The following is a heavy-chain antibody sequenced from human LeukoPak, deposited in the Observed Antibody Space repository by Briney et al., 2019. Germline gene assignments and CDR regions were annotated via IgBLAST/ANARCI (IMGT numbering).Heavy chain of an antibody. CDR2: IYYSGST. CDR1: GGSISSYY. J-gene: IGHJ3*02. V-gene: IGHV4-59*01. CDR3: ARVVGPFTVTLSHDAFDI. D-gene: IGHD4-17*01. Sequence: SETLSLTCTVSGGSISSYYGSWIRQPPGKGLEWIGYIYYSGSTNYNPSLKSRVTISVDTSKNQFSLKLSSVTAADTAVYYCARVVGPFTVTLSHDAFDIWGQGTMVTVSS.